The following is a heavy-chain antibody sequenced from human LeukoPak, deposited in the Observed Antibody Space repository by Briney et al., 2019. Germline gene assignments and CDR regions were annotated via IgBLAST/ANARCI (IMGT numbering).Heavy chain of an antibody. Sequence: PGGSLRLSCAASGFTFSSYAMSWVRQAPGKGLEWVSAISGSGGSTYYADSVKGRFTISRGNAKNSLYLQINSLRAEDTAVYYCARLGEKADFDYWGQGTLVTVSS. D-gene: IGHD3-16*01. CDR1: GFTFSSYA. CDR2: ISGSGGST. V-gene: IGHV3-23*01. CDR3: ARLGEKADFDY. J-gene: IGHJ4*02.